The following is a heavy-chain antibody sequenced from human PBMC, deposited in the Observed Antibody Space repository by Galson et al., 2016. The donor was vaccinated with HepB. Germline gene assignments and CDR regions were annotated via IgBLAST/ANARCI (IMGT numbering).Heavy chain of an antibody. CDR2: VYYDGRT. J-gene: IGHJ4*02. D-gene: IGHD3-22*01. CDR3: ARLLGYDSSDI. CDR1: GASIRSRSFY. Sequence: ETLSLTCTVSGASIRSRSFYWGWIRQPPGKGLEWIGSVYYDGRTSYNPSLQNRVTLSIDTSKNQFSLRLSSVTAADTSVYYCARLLGYDSSDIWGQGTLVTVSS. V-gene: IGHV4-39*01.